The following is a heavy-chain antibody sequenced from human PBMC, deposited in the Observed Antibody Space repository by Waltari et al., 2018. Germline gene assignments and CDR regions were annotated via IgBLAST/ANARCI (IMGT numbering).Heavy chain of an antibody. D-gene: IGHD6-13*01. J-gene: IGHJ5*02. Sequence: QVQLVQSGAEVKKPGSSVKVSCKASGGTFSSYTISWVRQAPGQGLEWMGRIIPILGIANYAQKVQGRVTITADKSTSTAYMELSSLRAEDTAVYYCARDITSSWYPWGQGTLVTVSS. CDR2: IIPILGIA. CDR3: ARDITSSWYP. V-gene: IGHV1-69*08. CDR1: GGTFSSYT.